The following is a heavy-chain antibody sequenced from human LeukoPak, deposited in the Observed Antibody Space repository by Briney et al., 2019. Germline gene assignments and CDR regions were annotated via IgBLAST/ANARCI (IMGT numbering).Heavy chain of an antibody. D-gene: IGHD6-13*01. CDR1: RFTFSNYG. V-gene: IGHV3-30*18. CDR2: ISYDGTNK. Sequence: RGSLRLSCVASRFTFSNYGMHWVRQAPGKGLEWVAVISYDGTNKYYADSVKGRFTISRDYPKNTLFLQMSSLRAEDTAVYYCAKGRYSSTWCSDHWGQGTLVTVSS. CDR3: AKGRYSSTWCSDH. J-gene: IGHJ4*02.